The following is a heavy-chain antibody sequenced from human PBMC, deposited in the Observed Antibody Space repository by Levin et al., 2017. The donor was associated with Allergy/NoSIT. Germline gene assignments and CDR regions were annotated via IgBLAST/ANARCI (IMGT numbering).Heavy chain of an antibody. CDR1: RYTFTDYY. V-gene: IGHV1-2*02. J-gene: IGHJ6*02. CDR3: AGPRDYVWGNYREDYYYYGLDV. Sequence: ATVKVSCKASRYTFTDYYIHWVRQAPGQGLEWMGWIKPNSGDTNYAQKFQGRVTMTRDTSIVTAYMELSRLRSDDTAVYYCAGPRDYVWGNYREDYYYYGLDVWGQGTTVTVSS. CDR2: IKPNSGDT. D-gene: IGHD3-16*02.